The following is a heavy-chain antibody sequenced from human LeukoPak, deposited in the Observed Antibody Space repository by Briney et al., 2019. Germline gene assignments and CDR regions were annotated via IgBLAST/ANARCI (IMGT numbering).Heavy chain of an antibody. D-gene: IGHD5-12*01. J-gene: IGHJ6*03. Sequence: ASVKVSCKASGYTFTSYDINWVRQATGQGLEWMGWMNPNSGNTGYAQKFQGRVTMTRNTSISTAYMELSSLRSEDTAVYYCARAGERVAKGAYYYYMDVWGKGTTVTVSS. V-gene: IGHV1-8*01. CDR1: GYTFTSYD. CDR3: ARAGERVAKGAYYYYMDV. CDR2: MNPNSGNT.